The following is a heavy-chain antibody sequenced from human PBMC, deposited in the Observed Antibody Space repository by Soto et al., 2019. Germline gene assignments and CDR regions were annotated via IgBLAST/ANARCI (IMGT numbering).Heavy chain of an antibody. D-gene: IGHD3-10*01. CDR1: GSSFPKYP. CDR2: ISHDGVTK. CDR3: ARSLRGYWFDP. Sequence: GGSLRLSCAASGSSFPKYPMHWVRQTPDKGLEWVAVISHDGVTKNSADSVKGRFSISRDNSRNTLYLEMDSLRTEDTAMYYCARSLRGYWFDPWGQGTLVTVS. J-gene: IGHJ5*02. V-gene: IGHV3-30-3*01.